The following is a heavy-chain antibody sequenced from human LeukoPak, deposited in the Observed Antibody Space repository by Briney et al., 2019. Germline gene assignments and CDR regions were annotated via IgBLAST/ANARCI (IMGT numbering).Heavy chain of an antibody. CDR3: AGGDSGYELTPFDY. V-gene: IGHV4-39*07. D-gene: IGHD5-12*01. CDR1: GGSISSSRYY. CDR2: IYYSGST. J-gene: IGHJ4*02. Sequence: SETLSLTCTVSGGSISSSRYYRGWIRQPPGKGLEWMGSIYYSGSTYYNPPLKRRVTISVDTSKNQFSLKLSSVTAAHTAVYYCAGGDSGYELTPFDYWGQGTLVTVSS.